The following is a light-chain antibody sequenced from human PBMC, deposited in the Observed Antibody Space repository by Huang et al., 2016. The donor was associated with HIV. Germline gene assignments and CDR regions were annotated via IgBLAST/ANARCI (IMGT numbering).Light chain of an antibody. J-gene: IGKJ4*01. V-gene: IGKV1-27*01. Sequence: DIQMTQSPSSLSASVGDRVTITCRASQGISNYLAWYQQKPGRGPKLLMYAASTLQSGVPSRFSGSGSGTEFTLTISSLQPEDVATYYCQKYNSAPPLTFGGGTKVEIK. CDR3: QKYNSAPPLT. CDR2: AAS. CDR1: QGISNY.